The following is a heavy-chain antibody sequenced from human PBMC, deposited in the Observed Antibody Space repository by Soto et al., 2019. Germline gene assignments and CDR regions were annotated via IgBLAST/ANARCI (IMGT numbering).Heavy chain of an antibody. D-gene: IGHD3-3*01. CDR1: GYTFTSYD. CDR3: ARTTTIFGVVPWGAFDI. CDR2: MNPNSGNT. V-gene: IGHV1-8*01. J-gene: IGHJ3*02. Sequence: ASVKVSCKASGYTFTSYDINWVRQATGQGLEWMGWMNPNSGNTGYAQKFQGRVTMTRNTSISTAYMELSSLGSEDTAVYYCARTTTIFGVVPWGAFDIWGQGTMVTVSS.